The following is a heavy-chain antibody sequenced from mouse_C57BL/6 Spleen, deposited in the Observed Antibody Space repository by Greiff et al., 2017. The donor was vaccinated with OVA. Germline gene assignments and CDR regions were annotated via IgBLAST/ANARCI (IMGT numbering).Heavy chain of an antibody. J-gene: IGHJ3*01. CDR3: TIYGSSFRGSFAY. D-gene: IGHD1-1*01. CDR2: IDPEDGDT. V-gene: IGHV14-1*01. Sequence: EVQLQQSGAELVRPGASVKLSCTASGFNIKDYYMHWVKQRPEQGLEWIGRIDPEDGDTEYAPKFQGKATMTADTSSNTAYLQLSSLTSEDTAVYYCTIYGSSFRGSFAYWGQGTLVTVSA. CDR1: GFNIKDYY.